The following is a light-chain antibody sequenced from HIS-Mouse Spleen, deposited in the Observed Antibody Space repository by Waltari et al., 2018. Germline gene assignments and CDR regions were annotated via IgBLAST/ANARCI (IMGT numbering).Light chain of an antibody. CDR1: SSDVGGYNY. Sequence: QSALTQPASVSGSPGQSIPISCTGPSSDVGGYNYSPWYQQHPGKAPKLMIYDVSNRPSGVSNRFSGSKSGNTASLTISGLQAEDEADYYCSSYTSSSFNVVFGGGTKLTVL. J-gene: IGLJ2*01. V-gene: IGLV2-14*03. CDR3: SSYTSSSFNVV. CDR2: DVS.